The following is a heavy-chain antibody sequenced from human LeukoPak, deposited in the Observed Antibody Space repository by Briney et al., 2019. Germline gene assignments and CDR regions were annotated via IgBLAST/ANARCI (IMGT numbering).Heavy chain of an antibody. D-gene: IGHD5-18*01. CDR2: INPNSGGT. V-gene: IGHV1-2*02. CDR1: GYTFTGYY. Sequence: ASVKVSCKASGYTFTGYYMHWVRQAPGQGLEWMGWINPNSGGTNYAQKFQGRVTMTRDTSISTAYMELSRLRSEDTAVYYCARDGGYSYGYIPFDYWGQGTLVTVSS. CDR3: ARDGGYSYGYIPFDY. J-gene: IGHJ4*02.